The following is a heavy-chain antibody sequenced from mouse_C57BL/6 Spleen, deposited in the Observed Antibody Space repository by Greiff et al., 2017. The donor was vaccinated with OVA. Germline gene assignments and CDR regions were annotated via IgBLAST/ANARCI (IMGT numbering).Heavy chain of an antibody. D-gene: IGHD2-2*01. CDR2: IYPGDGDT. Sequence: QVQLQQSGPELVKPGASVKISCKASGYAFSSSWMNWVKQRPGKGHEWIGRIYPGDGDTNYNGKFKGKATLTADKSSSTAYMQLSSLTSEDSAVYFCANMVPLAYWGQGTLVTVSA. CDR1: GYAFSSSW. J-gene: IGHJ3*01. CDR3: ANMVPLAY. V-gene: IGHV1-82*01.